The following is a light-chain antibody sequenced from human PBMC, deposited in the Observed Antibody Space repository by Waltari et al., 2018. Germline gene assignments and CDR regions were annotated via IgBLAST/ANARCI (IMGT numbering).Light chain of an antibody. CDR3: QTGGHGTWV. CDR2: VNSDGSH. CDR1: SGHSSNI. J-gene: IGLJ3*02. V-gene: IGLV4-69*01. Sequence: QLVLTQSPSASASLGASVNPTCTLSSGHSSNIVAWLQQQPEKGPRFLMKVNSDGSHSKGDEIPDRFSGSSSGAERYLTISSVQSEDEADYYCQTGGHGTWVFGGGTKLTVL.